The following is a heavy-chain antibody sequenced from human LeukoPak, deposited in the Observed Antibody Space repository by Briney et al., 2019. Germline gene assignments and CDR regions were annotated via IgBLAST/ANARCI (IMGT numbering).Heavy chain of an antibody. CDR2: IYSGGNT. Sequence: GGSLRLSCAASGLTVSSNCMSWVRQAPGKGLEWVSFIYSGGNTYYADSVKGRFTISRDNSKNTVHLQMNSLRAEDTAMYYCTKGQDSMIVVVPTIWGQGTMVTVSS. V-gene: IGHV3-53*01. CDR1: GLTVSSNC. D-gene: IGHD3-22*01. J-gene: IGHJ3*02. CDR3: TKGQDSMIVVVPTI.